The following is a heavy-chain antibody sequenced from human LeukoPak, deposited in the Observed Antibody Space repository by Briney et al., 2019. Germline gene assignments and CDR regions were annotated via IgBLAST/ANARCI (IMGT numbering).Heavy chain of an antibody. CDR1: GGSISSSSYY. CDR2: IYYSGST. J-gene: IGHJ3*02. D-gene: IGHD3-22*01. V-gene: IGHV4-39*07. Sequence: SETLSLTCTVSGGSISSSSYYWGWIRQPPGKGLEWIGSIYYSGSTYYNPSLKSRVTISVDTSKNQFSLKLSSVTAADTAVYYCASSTMIVVVTKWGAAFDIWGQGTMVTVSS. CDR3: ASSTMIVVVTKWGAAFDI.